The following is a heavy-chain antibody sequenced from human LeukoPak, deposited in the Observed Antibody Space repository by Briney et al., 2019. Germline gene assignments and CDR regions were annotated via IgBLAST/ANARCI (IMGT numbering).Heavy chain of an antibody. CDR3: ARGRDFWSGYYGLLDY. D-gene: IGHD3-3*01. CDR1: GFTFSSYW. V-gene: IGHV3-74*01. CDR2: INTDGSST. J-gene: IGHJ4*02. Sequence: GGSLRLSCAASGFTFSSYWMHWVRQAPGKGLVWVSRINTDGSSTSYADPVKGRFTISRDNAKNTLYLQMNSLRAEDTAVYYCARGRDFWSGYYGLLDYWGQGTLVTVSS.